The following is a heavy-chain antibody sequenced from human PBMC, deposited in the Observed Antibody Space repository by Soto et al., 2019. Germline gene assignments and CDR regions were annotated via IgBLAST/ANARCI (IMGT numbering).Heavy chain of an antibody. Sequence: ASVKVSCKASGYTFSNFAMHWVRQAPGQRLEWMGWINAGNWNTNYAQKFQGRVTITADKSTSTAYMELSSLRSEDTAVYYCAREVVVITNWFDPWGQGTLVTVSS. V-gene: IGHV1-3*01. J-gene: IGHJ5*02. CDR3: AREVVVITNWFDP. CDR2: INAGNWNT. CDR1: GYTFSNFA. D-gene: IGHD3-22*01.